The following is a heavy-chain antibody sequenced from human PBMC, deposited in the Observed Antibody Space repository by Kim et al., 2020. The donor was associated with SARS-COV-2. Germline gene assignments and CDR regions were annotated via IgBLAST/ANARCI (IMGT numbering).Heavy chain of an antibody. CDR2: IKEDGSDK. Sequence: GGSLRLSCAASGFTFSNYWMTWVRQAPGKGLEWVANIKEDGSDKYYVDSVKGRFIMSRDNVENSLFLQMNSVRDEDTAMYVCARMYYTGYSGYRPLAYWG. D-gene: IGHD5-12*01. CDR1: GFTFSNYW. J-gene: IGHJ4*01. CDR3: ARMYYTGYSGYRPLAY. V-gene: IGHV3-7*01.